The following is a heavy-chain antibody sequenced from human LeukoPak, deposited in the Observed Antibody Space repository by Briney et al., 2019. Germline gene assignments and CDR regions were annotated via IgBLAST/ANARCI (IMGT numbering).Heavy chain of an antibody. D-gene: IGHD3-22*01. CDR2: LSYDGTNK. J-gene: IGHJ4*02. CDR1: GFTFCSYG. V-gene: IGHV3-30*18. CDR3: AKECYDHYDSYGLGDPYLDC. Sequence: GGSLRLSCAGSGFTFCSYGMHWVRKAIGKGLDWAAVLSYDGTNKYYADYVKGRFTISRDNSKNTLYLQMNRLRPEDTAVYYCAKECYDHYDSYGLGDPYLDCWGLGTLVTVSS.